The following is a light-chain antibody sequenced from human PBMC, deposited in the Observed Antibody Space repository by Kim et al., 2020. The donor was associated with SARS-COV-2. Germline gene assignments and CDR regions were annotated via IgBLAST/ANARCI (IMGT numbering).Light chain of an antibody. CDR3: QQYRSYST. CDR2: DVP. Sequence: SASVGDRATIPCRAMQSINIWLAWYQQKPGKAPNLLIYDVPSLESGVPSRFSGSASGTEFTLTISSLQPDDFATYYCQQYRSYSTFGQGTKVDIK. V-gene: IGKV1-5*01. CDR1: QSINIW. J-gene: IGKJ1*01.